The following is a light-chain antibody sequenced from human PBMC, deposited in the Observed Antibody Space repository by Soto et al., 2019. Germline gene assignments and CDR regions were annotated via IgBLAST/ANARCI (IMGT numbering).Light chain of an antibody. CDR3: HQYNDGPGGT. CDR2: EAS. CDR1: QSVSTN. V-gene: IGKV3-15*01. J-gene: IGKJ1*01. Sequence: EIVMTQSPATLSVSPGERATLSCRASQSVSTNLAWYQHKLGQAPRLLIYEASTRAADIPVRFSGSGSGRQFPLTISSLQSEDFAVYYCHQYNDGPGGTFGQGTKVDIK.